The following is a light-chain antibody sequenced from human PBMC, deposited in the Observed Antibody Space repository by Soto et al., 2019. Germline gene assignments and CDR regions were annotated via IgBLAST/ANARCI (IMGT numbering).Light chain of an antibody. Sequence: QSVRTQPPSASGTPGQRVTISCSGSSSNIGSNTVNWYQRLPGTAPKLLIYSDNQRPSGVPDRFSVSKSGTSVSLAISGLQSDDEADYYCAAWDDSLNGLVFGGGTKVTVL. CDR2: SDN. CDR3: AAWDDSLNGLV. V-gene: IGLV1-44*01. CDR1: SSNIGSNT. J-gene: IGLJ2*01.